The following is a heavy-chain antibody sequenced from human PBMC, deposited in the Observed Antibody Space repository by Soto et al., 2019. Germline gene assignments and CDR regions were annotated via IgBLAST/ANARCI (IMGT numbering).Heavy chain of an antibody. Sequence: QVQLQESGPGLVKPSGTLSLTCAVSGGSSSSSNWWSWVRQPPGKGLEWIGEIYHSGSTNYNPSLKSRVTISVDKSKNQFSLKLSAVTAADTAVYSCARIVGGYYSGMDVGGQGTTVTVSS. CDR3: ARIVGGYYSGMDV. CDR1: GGSSSSSNW. D-gene: IGHD3-22*01. CDR2: IYHSGST. V-gene: IGHV4-4*02. J-gene: IGHJ6*02.